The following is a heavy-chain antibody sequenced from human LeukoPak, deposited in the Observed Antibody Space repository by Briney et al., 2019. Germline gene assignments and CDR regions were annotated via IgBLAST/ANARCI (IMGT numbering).Heavy chain of an antibody. CDR1: GFTFSSYE. D-gene: IGHD5-24*01. V-gene: IGHV3-48*03. CDR3: ARSRRDNYYYYYGMDV. CDR2: ISSSDTTI. J-gene: IGHJ6*02. Sequence: PGGSLRLSCAASGFTFSSYEMTWVRQAPGKGLEWVSNISSSDTTIHYADSVKGRSTISRDNARSSLYLQMNSLRAEDTAVYYCARSRRDNYYYYYGMDVWGQGTTVTVSS.